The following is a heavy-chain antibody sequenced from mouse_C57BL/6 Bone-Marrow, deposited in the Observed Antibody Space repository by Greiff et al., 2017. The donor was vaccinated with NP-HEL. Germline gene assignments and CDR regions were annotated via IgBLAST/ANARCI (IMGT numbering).Heavy chain of an antibody. V-gene: IGHV1-9*01. J-gene: IGHJ3*01. D-gene: IGHD2-12*01. CDR1: GYTFTGYW. Sequence: QVQLQQSGAELMKPGASVKLSCKVTGYTFTGYWIEWVKQRPGHGLEWIGEILPGSGSTNYNEKFKGKATFTADTSSNTAYMQLSSLTTEDSAIYYCAREGPYDGGPEFAYWGQGTLVTVSA. CDR3: AREGPYDGGPEFAY. CDR2: ILPGSGST.